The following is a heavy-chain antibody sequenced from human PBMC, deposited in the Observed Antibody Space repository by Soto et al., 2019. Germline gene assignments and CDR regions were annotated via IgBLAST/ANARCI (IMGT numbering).Heavy chain of an antibody. CDR2: IFCDDDN. CDR3: VQRRRWGGWYFDL. J-gene: IGHJ2*01. Sequence: QITLKESGPTVVKPTQTLTLTCTFSGFSFSTSGVGLSWIRQPPGKALEWLALIFCDDDNKYNPSALDRVTITKDTSKNQVVLTLTNVDPVDIPTYFCVQRRRWGGWYFDLWGRGTLVTVSS. V-gene: IGHV2-5*02. D-gene: IGHD3-16*01. CDR1: GFSFSTSGVG.